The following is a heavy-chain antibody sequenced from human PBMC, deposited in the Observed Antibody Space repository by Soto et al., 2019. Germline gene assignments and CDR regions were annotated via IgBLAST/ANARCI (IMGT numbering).Heavy chain of an antibody. CDR1: GYTFTSYY. J-gene: IGHJ6*02. V-gene: IGHV1-2*02. CDR3: ASNMDYYYGPGSGNGHGF. Sequence: QVQLVQSGAEVKEPGDSVRVSCEASGYTFTSYYIHWVRQGPGQGLEWMGWTNPTFGGTTYAQDFQDIVSMTRDMSISRVYMALSRLTSDDTAKFYCASNMDYYYGPGSGNGHGFWGQGTTVTAFS. CDR2: TNPTFGGT. D-gene: IGHD3-10*01.